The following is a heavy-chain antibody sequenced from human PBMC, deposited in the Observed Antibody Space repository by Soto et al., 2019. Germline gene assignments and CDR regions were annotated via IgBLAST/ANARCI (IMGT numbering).Heavy chain of an antibody. V-gene: IGHV3-64*07. Sequence: EVQLVESGGGLVQPGGSLRLSCAASGFTFSTYAIHWVRQAPGKGLKYVSVINSNGGRKYFADSVKGRFTISRDTSTKTLYLQMGRLRPQDLSPRACIRPNP. CDR2: INSNGGRK. J-gene: IGHJ5*02. CDR1: GFTFSTYA. CDR3: IRPNP.